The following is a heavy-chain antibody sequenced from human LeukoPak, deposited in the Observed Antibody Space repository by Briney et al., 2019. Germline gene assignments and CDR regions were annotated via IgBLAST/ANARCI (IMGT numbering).Heavy chain of an antibody. CDR3: ASYGNSDAFDI. CDR2: ISSSSSYI. V-gene: IGHV3-21*01. Sequence: GGSLRLPCAASGFTFSSYSMNWVRQAPGKGLEWVSSISSSSSYIYYADSVKGRFTISRDNAKNSLYLQMNSLRAEDTAVYYCASYGNSDAFDIWGQGTMVTVSS. CDR1: GFTFSSYS. J-gene: IGHJ3*02. D-gene: IGHD3-10*01.